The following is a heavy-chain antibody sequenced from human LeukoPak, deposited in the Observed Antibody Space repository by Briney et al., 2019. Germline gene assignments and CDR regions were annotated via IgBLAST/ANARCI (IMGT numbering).Heavy chain of an antibody. CDR1: GFTFDDYG. J-gene: IGHJ6*04. CDR3: AELGITMIGGV. Sequence: GGSLRLSCAASGFTFDDYGMNGVRQAPGKGLEWVSYISSSGSTIYYADSVKGRFTISRDNAKNSLYLQVNSLRAEDTAVYYCAELGITMIGGVWGKGTTVTISS. V-gene: IGHV3-48*03. CDR2: ISSSGSTI. D-gene: IGHD3-10*02.